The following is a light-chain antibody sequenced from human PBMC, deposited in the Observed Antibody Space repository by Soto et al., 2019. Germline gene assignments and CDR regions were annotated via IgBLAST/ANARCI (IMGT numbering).Light chain of an antibody. V-gene: IGKV3-20*01. CDR2: GSS. CDR1: QRVSSRY. CDR3: QQYYNSPRT. J-gene: IGKJ1*01. Sequence: EIVLTQSPGTLSLSPGERATISCRASQRVSSRYFAWFQQRPGQVPRLLIFGSSSRAPGIPDRFSGSGSGTDFTLTISSLEPEDFGVYYCQQYYNSPRTFGQGTKVEIK.